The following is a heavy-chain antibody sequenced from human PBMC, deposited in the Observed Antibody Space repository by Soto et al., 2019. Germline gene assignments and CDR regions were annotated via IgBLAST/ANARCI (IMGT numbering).Heavy chain of an antibody. CDR1: GYTFTSYG. CDR2: ISAYNGNT. Sequence: QVQLVQSGAEVKKPGASVKVSCKASGYTFTSYGISWVRQAPGQGLEWMGWISAYNGNTNNAQKLQGRVTMTTDTSTSTAYMELRSLRSDDTAVYYCARGPVYSSSPVSRDAFDIWGQGTMVTVSS. D-gene: IGHD6-6*01. CDR3: ARGPVYSSSPVSRDAFDI. J-gene: IGHJ3*02. V-gene: IGHV1-18*01.